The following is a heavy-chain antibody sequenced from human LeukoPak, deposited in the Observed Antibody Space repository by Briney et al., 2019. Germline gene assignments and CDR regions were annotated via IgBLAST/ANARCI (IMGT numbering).Heavy chain of an antibody. CDR1: GYTFTNYA. D-gene: IGHD6-19*01. J-gene: IGHJ5*02. CDR2: INTHTGNP. V-gene: IGHV7-4-1*02. Sequence: ASVKVSCKTSGYTFTNYAMNWVRQAPGQGLEWMGWINTHTGNPTYAQGFTGHFVLSLDTSVTTAYLQISSLKAEDTAVYYCASLAVAGTGWFDPWGQGTQVTVSS. CDR3: ASLAVAGTGWFDP.